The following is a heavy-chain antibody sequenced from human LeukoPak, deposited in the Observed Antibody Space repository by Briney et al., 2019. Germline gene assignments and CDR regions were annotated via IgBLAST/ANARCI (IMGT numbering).Heavy chain of an antibody. CDR3: ARVGLVWELGY. V-gene: IGHV3-74*01. Sequence: GGSLRLSCAASGFTFSSYWMHWVRQAPGKGLVWVSRINSDGSSTSYADSVKGRFTISRDNAKNTLYLQMNSLRAEDTAVYYCARVGLVWELGYWGQGTLVTVSS. CDR2: INSDGSST. D-gene: IGHD1-26*01. CDR1: GFTFSSYW. J-gene: IGHJ4*02.